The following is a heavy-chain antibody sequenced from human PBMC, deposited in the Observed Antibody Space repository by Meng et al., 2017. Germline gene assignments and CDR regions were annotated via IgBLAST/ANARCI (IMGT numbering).Heavy chain of an antibody. Sequence: QLTLKESGPTLGKPTQPLTLPCTFSGFSLSTSGVGVGWIRQPPGMALEWLALIYWDDDKRYSPSLKSRLTITKDTSKNQVVLTMTNMDPVDTATYFCARRRPVPLAVLSNWFDPWGQGTLVTV. V-gene: IGHV2-5*02. D-gene: IGHD6-19*01. CDR1: GFSLSTSGVG. J-gene: IGHJ5*02. CDR3: ARRRPVPLAVLSNWFDP. CDR2: IYWDDDK.